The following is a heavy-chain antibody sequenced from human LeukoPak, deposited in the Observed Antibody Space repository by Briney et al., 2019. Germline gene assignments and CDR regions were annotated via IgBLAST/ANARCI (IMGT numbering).Heavy chain of an antibody. V-gene: IGHV3-23*01. D-gene: IGHD2-2*01. CDR3: ATHCSSTSCYYG. J-gene: IGHJ4*02. Sequence: GGSLRLSCAASGFTFSSYAMNWVRQAPGKGLEWVSVISSSGGTTYYSDSVKGRFIISRDNSKNTLYLQMNSLRAEDTAVYYCATHCSSTSCYYGWGQGTLVTVSS. CDR2: ISSSGGTT. CDR1: GFTFSSYA.